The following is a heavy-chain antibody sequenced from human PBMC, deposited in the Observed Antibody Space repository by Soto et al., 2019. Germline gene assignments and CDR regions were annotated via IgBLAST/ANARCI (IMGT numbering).Heavy chain of an antibody. V-gene: IGHV1-2*04. Sequence: ASVKVSCKASGYTFTGYYMHWVRQAPGQGLEWMGWINPNSGGTNYAQKFQGWVTMTRDTSISTAYMELSRLRSDDTAVYYCARDNLAVAKYYWFDPWGQGTLVTVSS. CDR1: GYTFTGYY. CDR2: INPNSGGT. CDR3: ARDNLAVAKYYWFDP. D-gene: IGHD6-19*01. J-gene: IGHJ5*02.